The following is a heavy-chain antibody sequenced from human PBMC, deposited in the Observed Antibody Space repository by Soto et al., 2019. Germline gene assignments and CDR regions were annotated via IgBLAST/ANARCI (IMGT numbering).Heavy chain of an antibody. CDR1: GYTFTSYG. CDR3: ARDQGGSYYY. V-gene: IGHV1-18*01. Sequence: QVQLVQSGAEVKKPGASVKVSCKASGYTFTSYGISWVRQAPGQGLEWMGWISAYNGNTNYAQKLXGVAHLXXDTSTSTAYMELRSLRSDDTAVYYCARDQGGSYYYWGQGTLVTVSS. J-gene: IGHJ4*02. CDR2: ISAYNGNT. D-gene: IGHD1-26*01.